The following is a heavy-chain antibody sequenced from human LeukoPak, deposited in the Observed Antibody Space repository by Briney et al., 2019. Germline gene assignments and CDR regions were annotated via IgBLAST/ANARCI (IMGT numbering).Heavy chain of an antibody. CDR3: ARRGRGGGVVPAADLDY. CDR1: GGSISSSSYY. V-gene: IGHV4-39*01. D-gene: IGHD2-2*01. J-gene: IGHJ4*02. Sequence: PSETLSLTCTVSGGSISSSSYYWGWIRQPPGKGLEWIGSIYYSGSTYYNPSLKGRVTISVDTSKNQFSLKLSSVTAADTAVYYCARRGRGGGVVPAADLDYWGQGTLVTVSS. CDR2: IYYSGST.